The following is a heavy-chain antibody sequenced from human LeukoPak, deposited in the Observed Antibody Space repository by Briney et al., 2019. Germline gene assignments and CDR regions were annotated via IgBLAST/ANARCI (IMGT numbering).Heavy chain of an antibody. CDR1: GGSISSSSYY. J-gene: IGHJ4*02. V-gene: IGHV4-39*01. D-gene: IGHD2-2*01. Sequence: SETLSLTCTVSGGSISSSSYYWGWIRQPPGKGLEWIGSIYYSGSTYYNPSLKSRVTISVDTSKNQFSLKLSSETAADTAVYYCASETDCSSTSCYFPNYWGQGTLVTASS. CDR2: IYYSGST. CDR3: ASETDCSSTSCYFPNY.